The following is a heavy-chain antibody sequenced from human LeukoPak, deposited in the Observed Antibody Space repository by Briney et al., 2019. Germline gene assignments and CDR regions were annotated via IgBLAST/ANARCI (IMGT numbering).Heavy chain of an antibody. Sequence: GASVKVSCKASGYTFTIYDINWVRQATGQGLEWMGWMNPNSGNTGYAQKFQGRVTITRNTSISTAYMELSSLRSEDTAVYYCARDRVVVVVAATAAGSNWFDPWGQGTLVTVSS. CDR3: ARDRVVVVVAATAAGSNWFDP. D-gene: IGHD2-15*01. CDR1: GYTFTIYD. J-gene: IGHJ5*02. CDR2: MNPNSGNT. V-gene: IGHV1-8*03.